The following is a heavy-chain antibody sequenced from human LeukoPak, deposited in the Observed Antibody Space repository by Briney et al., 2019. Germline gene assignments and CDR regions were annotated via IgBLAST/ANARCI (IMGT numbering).Heavy chain of an antibody. CDR2: IYYSGST. J-gene: IGHJ4*02. CDR3: ARGSRPVYNLLTGKRYFDY. CDR1: GGSISSYY. Sequence: SETLSLTCTVSGGSISSYYWSWIRRPPGKGLEWIGYIYYSGSTNYNPSLKSRVSISVDTSKNQFSLKLSSVTAADTAVYYCARGSRPVYNLLTGKRYFDYWGQGTLLTVSS. D-gene: IGHD3-9*01. V-gene: IGHV4-59*01.